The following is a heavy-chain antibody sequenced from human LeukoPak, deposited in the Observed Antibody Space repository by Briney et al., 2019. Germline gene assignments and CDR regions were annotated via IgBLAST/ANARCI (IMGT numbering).Heavy chain of an antibody. CDR2: ISRSSTTI. Sequence: GGSLRLSCAASGFTFSSYSMNWVHQAPGKGLEWVSQISRSSTTIYYADSVKGRFIISRDNDKNSVFLQMNSLRAEDTAVYYCARDSYSSSRNDYWGQGTLVTVSS. CDR3: ARDSYSSSRNDY. CDR1: GFTFSSYS. V-gene: IGHV3-48*01. J-gene: IGHJ4*02. D-gene: IGHD6-13*01.